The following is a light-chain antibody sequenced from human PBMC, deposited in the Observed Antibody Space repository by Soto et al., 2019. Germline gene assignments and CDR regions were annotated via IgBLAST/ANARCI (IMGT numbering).Light chain of an antibody. CDR2: DAS. Sequence: ETVMTQSPATLSVSPGERGTLSCRASQSVSSNFAWYQQKPGHTPRLLIYDASTRATGIPARFSGSGSGTDFTLTISRLEPEDFAVYYCQQYGSSPSRTFGQGTKVDIK. V-gene: IGKV3-15*01. CDR1: QSVSSN. CDR3: QQYGSSPSRT. J-gene: IGKJ1*01.